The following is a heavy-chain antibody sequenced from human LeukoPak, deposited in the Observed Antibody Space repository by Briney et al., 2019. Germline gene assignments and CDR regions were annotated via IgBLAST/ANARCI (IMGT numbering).Heavy chain of an antibody. D-gene: IGHD3-9*01. CDR2: IKQDGSEK. J-gene: IGHJ3*02. CDR3: ARDPPPYYDILTGYYYEDAFDI. CDR1: GFTFSSYW. V-gene: IGHV3-7*01. Sequence: HPGGSLRLSCAASGFTFSSYWMSWVRQAPGKGLEWVANIKQDGSEKYYVDSVKGRFTISRDNAKNSLYLQMNSLRAEDTAVYYCARDPPPYYDILTGYYYEDAFDIWGQGTMVTVSS.